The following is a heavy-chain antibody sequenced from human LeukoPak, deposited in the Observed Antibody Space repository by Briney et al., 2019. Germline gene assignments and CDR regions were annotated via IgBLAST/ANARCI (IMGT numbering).Heavy chain of an antibody. Sequence: SETLSLTCTVSGGSISSSSYYWGWIRQPPGKGLEWLGSIYYSGSTYYNPSLKSRVTISVETSKNHFSLKLSSVTAADTAVYYCARLNYYDSSGYLMIQPAGVYYFDYWGQGTLVTVSS. CDR1: GGSISSSSYY. J-gene: IGHJ4*02. CDR3: ARLNYYDSSGYLMIQPAGVYYFDY. D-gene: IGHD3-22*01. CDR2: IYYSGST. V-gene: IGHV4-39*02.